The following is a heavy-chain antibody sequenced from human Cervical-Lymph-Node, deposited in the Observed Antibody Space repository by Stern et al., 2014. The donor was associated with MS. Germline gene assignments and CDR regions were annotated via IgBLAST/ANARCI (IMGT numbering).Heavy chain of an antibody. J-gene: IGHJ6*02. V-gene: IGHV1-46*01. CDR2: INPSGGST. CDR3: AREVAGHRLGMMDV. Sequence: VQLVESGAEVKKPGASVKVSCKASGYSFTSYYMHWVRQAPGQGLEWMAIINPSGGSTSLAQKFQGRVTMTRDTSTSTVYMELSSLRSEDTALYYCAREVAGHRLGMMDVWGQGTTVTVSS. CDR1: GYSFTSYY. D-gene: IGHD6-19*01.